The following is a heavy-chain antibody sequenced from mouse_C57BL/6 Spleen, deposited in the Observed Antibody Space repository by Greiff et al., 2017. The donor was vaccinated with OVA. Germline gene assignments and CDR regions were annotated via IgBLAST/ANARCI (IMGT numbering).Heavy chain of an antibody. V-gene: IGHV14-4*01. Sequence: EVQLQEPGAELVRPGASVKLSCTASGFTITDDYMHWVKQRPEQGLEWIGWIDPDNGDTEYASKFQGKATITVDTSSNTAYLQLSSLTSEDTAIYYYTSDYYGSGCYFDYWGQGTTLTVSS. J-gene: IGHJ2*01. CDR3: TSDYYGSGCYFDY. CDR2: IDPDNGDT. D-gene: IGHD1-1*01. CDR1: GFTITDDY.